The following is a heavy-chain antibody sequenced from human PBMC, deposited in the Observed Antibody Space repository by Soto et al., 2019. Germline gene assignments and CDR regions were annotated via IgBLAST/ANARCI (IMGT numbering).Heavy chain of an antibody. D-gene: IGHD1-1*01. CDR3: VRAETFYPGNTFDY. CDR2: IYPDSGGT. V-gene: IGHV1-2*04. CDR1: GYTFTSYG. J-gene: IGHJ4*02. Sequence: AGVKVACNTSGYTFTSYGISWVRQAPGQGLEWMGWIYPDSGGTNYAPKFRGWVTMTRDTSIRTAYMELSGLKSEDTDVYFCVRAETFYPGNTFDYWGQGALVTVSS.